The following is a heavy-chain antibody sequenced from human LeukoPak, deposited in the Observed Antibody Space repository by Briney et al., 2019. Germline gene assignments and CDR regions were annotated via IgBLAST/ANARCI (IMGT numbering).Heavy chain of an antibody. Sequence: GASVKVSCKASGDTFTSYVFSWVRQAPGQGLEWMGWISTYNGNTNYAQKLQGRVTLTTDTSTYTAYMELRSLRSDDTAVYYCARNYYDGRGYPKFDYWGQGTLVTVSS. D-gene: IGHD3-22*01. CDR2: ISTYNGNT. CDR1: GDTFTSYV. CDR3: ARNYYDGRGYPKFDY. J-gene: IGHJ4*02. V-gene: IGHV1-18*01.